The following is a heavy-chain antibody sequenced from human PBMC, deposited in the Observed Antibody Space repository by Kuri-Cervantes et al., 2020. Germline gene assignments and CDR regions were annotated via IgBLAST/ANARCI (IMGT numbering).Heavy chain of an antibody. J-gene: IGHJ6*02. V-gene: IGHV1-24*01. CDR2: FDPEDGET. CDR1: GYTLTELS. D-gene: IGHD1-1*01. CDR3: ATESALTTLIRHPYYYYGMDV. Sequence: ASVKVSCKVSGYTLTELSMHWVRQAPGKGLKWMGGFDPEDGETIYAQKFQGRVTMTEDTSTDTAYMELSSLRSEDTAVYYCATESALTTLIRHPYYYYGMDVWGQGTTVTVSS.